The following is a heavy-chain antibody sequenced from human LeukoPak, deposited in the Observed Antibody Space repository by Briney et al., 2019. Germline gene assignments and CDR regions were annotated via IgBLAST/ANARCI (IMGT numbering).Heavy chain of an antibody. CDR2: INPNSGGT. Sequence: GASVKVSCKASGYTFTGYYMHWVRQAPGQGLEWMGWINPNSGGTNCAQKFQGRVTMTRDTSISTAYMELSRLRSDDTAVYYCASAMVDYYGMDVWGQGTTVTVSS. J-gene: IGHJ6*02. D-gene: IGHD5-18*01. V-gene: IGHV1-2*02. CDR3: ASAMVDYYGMDV. CDR1: GYTFTGYY.